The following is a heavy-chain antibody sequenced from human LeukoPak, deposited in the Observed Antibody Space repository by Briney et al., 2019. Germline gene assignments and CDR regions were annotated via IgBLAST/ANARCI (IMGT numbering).Heavy chain of an antibody. D-gene: IGHD1-20*01. CDR3: ARAYNWNGDYFDY. V-gene: IGHV3-33*01. CDR1: GYTFTGYY. CDR2: IWYDGSNK. Sequence: SCKASGYTFTGYYMHWVRQAPGKGLEWVAVIWYDGSNKYYADSVKGRFTISRDNSKNTLYLQMNSLRAEDTAVYYCARAYNWNGDYFDYWGQGTLVTVSS. J-gene: IGHJ4*02.